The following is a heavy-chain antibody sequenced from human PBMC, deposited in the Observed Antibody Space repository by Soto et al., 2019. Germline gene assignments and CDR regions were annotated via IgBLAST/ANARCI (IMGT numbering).Heavy chain of an antibody. CDR1: GGSISSSSYY. J-gene: IGHJ4*02. Sequence: PSETLSLTCTVSGGSISSSSYYWGWIRQPPGKGLEWIGSIYYSGSTYYNPSLKSRVTISVDTSKNQFSLKLSSVTAADTAVYYCARINSGYYYDSSGYYQDYWGQGTLVTVSS. V-gene: IGHV4-39*01. CDR3: ARINSGYYYDSSGYYQDY. D-gene: IGHD3-22*01. CDR2: IYYSGST.